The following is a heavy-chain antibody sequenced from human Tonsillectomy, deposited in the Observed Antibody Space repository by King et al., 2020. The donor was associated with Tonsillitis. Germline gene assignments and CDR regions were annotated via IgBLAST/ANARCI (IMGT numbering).Heavy chain of an antibody. Sequence: QLQESGPGLVKPSETLSLTCSVSGGSISSSSFYWGWIRQPPGKGLEGIGSIYYSGNTYYNPSLQSRVTISVDTSKNQFSLKLSSVTAADTAVYYCARTDYEYLWGSLDPFDIWGQGTMVTVSS. J-gene: IGHJ3*02. V-gene: IGHV4-39*01. CDR2: IYYSGNT. D-gene: IGHD3-16*01. CDR3: ARTDYEYLWGSLDPFDI. CDR1: GGSISSSSFY.